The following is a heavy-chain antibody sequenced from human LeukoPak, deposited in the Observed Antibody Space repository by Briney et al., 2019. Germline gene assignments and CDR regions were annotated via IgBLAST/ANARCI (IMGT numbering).Heavy chain of an antibody. J-gene: IGHJ4*02. Sequence: ASVKVSCKASGYTFTGYYMHWVRQAPGQGLEWMGWINPNSGGTNYAQKFQGRVTMTRDTSISTGYMELSRLRSDDTAVYYCATFLRLGELSLAPFDYWGQGTLVTVSS. CDR3: ATFLRLGELSLAPFDY. CDR1: GYTFTGYY. D-gene: IGHD3-16*02. CDR2: INPNSGGT. V-gene: IGHV1-2*02.